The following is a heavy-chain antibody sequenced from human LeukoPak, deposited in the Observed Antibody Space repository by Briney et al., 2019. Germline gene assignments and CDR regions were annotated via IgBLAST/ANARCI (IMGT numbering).Heavy chain of an antibody. V-gene: IGHV4-59*01. CDR3: ARGGDIVVVPAAPDNWFDP. Sequence: SETLSLTCTVSGGSISSYYWSWIRQPPGKGLEWIGYIYYSGSTNYNSSLKSRVTISVDTSKNQFSLKLSSVTAADTAVYYCARGGDIVVVPAAPDNWFDPWGQGTLVTVSS. CDR1: GGSISSYY. J-gene: IGHJ5*02. CDR2: IYYSGST. D-gene: IGHD2-2*01.